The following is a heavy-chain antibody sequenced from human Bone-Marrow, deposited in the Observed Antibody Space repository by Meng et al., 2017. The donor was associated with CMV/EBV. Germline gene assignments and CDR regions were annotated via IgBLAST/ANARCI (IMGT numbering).Heavy chain of an antibody. CDR1: GGSVSSGSYY. CDR3: ARLSYGEHYYYGMDV. V-gene: IGHV4-61*01. J-gene: IGHJ6*01. D-gene: IGHD4-17*01. Sequence: SETLSLTCTVSGGSVSSGSYYWSWIRQPPGKGLEWIGYIYYSGSTNYNPSLKSRVTISVDTSKNQLSLKLSSVTAADTAVYYCARLSYGEHYYYGMDVWGQGPTVTGYS. CDR2: IYYSGST.